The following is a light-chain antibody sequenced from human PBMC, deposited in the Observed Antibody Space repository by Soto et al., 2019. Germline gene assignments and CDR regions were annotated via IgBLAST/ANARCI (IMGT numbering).Light chain of an antibody. J-gene: IGLJ3*02. V-gene: IGLV4-60*02. CDR3: ETWDSNTHTV. CDR2: LEGSGSY. CDR1: SGHSSYI. Sequence: QSVLTQSSSASASLGSSVKLTCTLSSGHSSYIIAWHQQQPGKAPRYLMKLEGSGSYNKGSGVPDRFSGSSSGADRYLTISNPQFEDEADYYCETWDSNTHTVFGGGTQLTVL.